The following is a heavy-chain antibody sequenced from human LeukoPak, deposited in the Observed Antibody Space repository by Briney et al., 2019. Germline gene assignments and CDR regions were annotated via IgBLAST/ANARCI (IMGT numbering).Heavy chain of an antibody. CDR2: ISGSGGST. J-gene: IGHJ4*02. D-gene: IGHD6-19*01. CDR3: AKERLYSSGWYGFDY. CDR1: GFTFSSYG. V-gene: IGHV3-23*01. Sequence: TGGSLRLSCAASGFTFSSYGMSWVRQAPGKGLEWVSAISGSGGSTYYADSVKGRFTISRDNSKNTLYLQMNSLRAEDTAVYYCAKERLYSSGWYGFDYWGQGTLVTVSS.